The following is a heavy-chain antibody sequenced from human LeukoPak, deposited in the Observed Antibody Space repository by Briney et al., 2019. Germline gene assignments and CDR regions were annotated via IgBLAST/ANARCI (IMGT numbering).Heavy chain of an antibody. CDR3: AKGNGYSYGRYYFDY. D-gene: IGHD5-18*01. CDR1: GFTFSSYA. J-gene: IGHJ4*02. V-gene: IGHV3-23*01. Sequence: GGSLRLSCAASGFTFSSYAMGWVRQAPGKGLEWVSAITASGGNTYYADSVKGRFTIYRDNSKNTLYLQVNSLRAEDTAVYYCAKGNGYSYGRYYFDYWGQGTRVTVSS. CDR2: ITASGGNT.